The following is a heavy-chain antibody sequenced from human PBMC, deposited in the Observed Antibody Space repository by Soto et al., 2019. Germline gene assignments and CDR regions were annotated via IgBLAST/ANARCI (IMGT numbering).Heavy chain of an antibody. CDR2: IIPIFGTA. CDR3: AREVTAMVTGNWFDP. Sequence: QVQLVQSGAEVKKPGSSVKVSCKASGGTFSSYAISWVRQAPGQGLEWMGGIIPIFGTANYAQKFQGRVTITADESTSTAYMELSSLRSEDSAVSYCAREVTAMVTGNWFDPWGQGTLVTVSS. V-gene: IGHV1-69*01. D-gene: IGHD5-18*01. J-gene: IGHJ5*02. CDR1: GGTFSSYA.